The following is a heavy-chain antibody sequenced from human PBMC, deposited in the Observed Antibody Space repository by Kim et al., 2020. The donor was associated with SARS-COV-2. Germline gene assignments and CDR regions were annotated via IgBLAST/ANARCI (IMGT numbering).Heavy chain of an antibody. D-gene: IGHD5-18*01. Sequence: SETLSLTCTVSGGSISSYYWSWIRQPPGKGLEWIGYIYYSGSTNYNPSLKSRVTISVDTSKNQFSLKLSSVTAADTAVYYCARDSSYGSELDYWGQGTLVTVSS. CDR2: IYYSGST. CDR1: GGSISSYY. CDR3: ARDSSYGSELDY. J-gene: IGHJ4*02. V-gene: IGHV4-59*01.